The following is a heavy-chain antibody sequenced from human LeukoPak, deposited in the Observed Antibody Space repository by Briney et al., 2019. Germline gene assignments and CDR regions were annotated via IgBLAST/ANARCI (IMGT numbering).Heavy chain of an antibody. CDR3: ARRSSSWKNWFDP. V-gene: IGHV4-39*07. J-gene: IGHJ5*02. Sequence: PSETLSLTCTVSGGSISSSNYYWGWIRQPPGKGLEWIGSIYYSGSTYYNPSLKSRVTMSVDMSKNQFSLKLSSVTAADTAVYYCARRSSSWKNWFDPWGQGTLVTVSS. CDR2: IYYSGST. D-gene: IGHD6-13*01. CDR1: GGSISSSNYY.